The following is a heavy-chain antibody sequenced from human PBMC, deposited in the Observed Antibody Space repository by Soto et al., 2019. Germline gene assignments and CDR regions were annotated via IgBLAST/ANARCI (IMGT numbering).Heavy chain of an antibody. CDR3: ARRGYCSGGSCYRNYYYYYYMDV. V-gene: IGHV4-59*08. Sequence: SETLSLTCTVSGGSIISYYWIWIRRPPGKGLEWIGYIYYSGSTNYNPSLKSRVTISVDTSKNQFSLKLSSVTAADTAVYYCARRGYCSGGSCYRNYYYYYYMDVWGKGTTVTVSS. CDR1: GGSIISYY. D-gene: IGHD2-15*01. J-gene: IGHJ6*03. CDR2: IYYSGST.